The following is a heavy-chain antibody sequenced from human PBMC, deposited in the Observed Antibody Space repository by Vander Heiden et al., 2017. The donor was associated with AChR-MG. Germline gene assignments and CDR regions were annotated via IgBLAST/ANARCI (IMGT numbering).Heavy chain of an antibody. Sequence: QVQLVQSGAEVKKPGSSVKVSCKASGGTFSSYAISWVRQAPGQGLEWMGGIIPIFGTANYAQKVQGRVTITADKSTSTAYMELSRMRSEDTAVYYFAIGGRWLQKDAFDIWGQGTMVTVSS. CDR1: GGTFSSYA. J-gene: IGHJ3*02. CDR2: IIPIFGTA. CDR3: AIGGRWLQKDAFDI. V-gene: IGHV1-69*06. D-gene: IGHD5-12*01.